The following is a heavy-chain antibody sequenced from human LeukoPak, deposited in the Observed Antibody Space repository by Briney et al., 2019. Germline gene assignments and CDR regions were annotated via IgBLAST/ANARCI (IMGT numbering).Heavy chain of an antibody. CDR3: AREYYDFWSPLFDY. D-gene: IGHD3-3*01. Sequence: GGSLRLSCAASGFTFSSYWMSWVRQAPGKGLEWVANIKQDGSEKYYVDSVKGRFTISRDNAKNSLYLQMNSLRAEDTAVYYCAREYYDFWSPLFDYWGQGTLVTVSS. CDR1: GFTFSSYW. CDR2: IKQDGSEK. V-gene: IGHV3-7*01. J-gene: IGHJ4*02.